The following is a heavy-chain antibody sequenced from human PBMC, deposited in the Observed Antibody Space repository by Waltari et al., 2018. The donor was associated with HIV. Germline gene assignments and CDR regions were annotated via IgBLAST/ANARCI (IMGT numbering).Heavy chain of an antibody. CDR3: ARAPFVVVVGAPFDY. Sequence: QVQLVQSGSELKKSGASVNISCKASGYTFTNYAMNWVRQAPGQGLEWMGWINTNTGNPTYAQGFTGRFVFSLDTSVSTTYLQISSLKAEDTAVYYCARAPFVVVVGAPFDYWGQGTLVTVSS. CDR2: INTNTGNP. D-gene: IGHD2-15*01. V-gene: IGHV7-4-1*02. CDR1: GYTFTNYA. J-gene: IGHJ4*02.